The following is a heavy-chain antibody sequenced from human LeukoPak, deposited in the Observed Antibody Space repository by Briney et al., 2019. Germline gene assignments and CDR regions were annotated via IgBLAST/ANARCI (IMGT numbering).Heavy chain of an antibody. J-gene: IGHJ4*02. D-gene: IGHD3-16*02. CDR1: GGSISSGGYS. CDR2: SYHSGST. CDR3: ARGNGSITFGGVIVYYFDY. Sequence: EPSQTLSLTCAVSGGSISSGGYSWSWIRQPPGKGLEWIGYSYHSGSTYYNPSLKSRVTISVDTSKNQFSLKLSSVTAADTAVYYCARGNGSITFGGVIVYYFDYWGQGTLVTVSS. V-gene: IGHV4-30-2*01.